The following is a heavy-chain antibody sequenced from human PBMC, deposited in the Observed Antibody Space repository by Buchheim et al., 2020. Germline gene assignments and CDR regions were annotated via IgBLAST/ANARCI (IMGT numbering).Heavy chain of an antibody. D-gene: IGHD5-12*01. Sequence: QVQLVQSGAEVKKPGASVRVSCKASGYTFTGYYMHWVRQAPGQGLEWMGWINPNSGGTNYAKKFQGRVTMTRDTSISTAYMELSRLRSDDTAAYYCARDESGGYSGYATLWGQGTL. V-gene: IGHV1-2*02. CDR3: ARDESGGYSGYATL. CDR1: GYTFTGYY. J-gene: IGHJ4*02. CDR2: INPNSGGT.